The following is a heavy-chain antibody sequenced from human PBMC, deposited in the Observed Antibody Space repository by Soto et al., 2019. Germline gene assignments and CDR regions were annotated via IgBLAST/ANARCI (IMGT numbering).Heavy chain of an antibody. CDR1: GFTFSSYA. V-gene: IGHV3-30-3*01. D-gene: IGHD6-13*01. J-gene: IGHJ5*02. CDR2: ISYDGSNK. Sequence: QVQLVESGGGVVQPGRSLRLSCAASGFTFSSYAMHWVRQAPGKGLEWVAVISYDGSNKYYADSVKGRFTISRDNSKNTLYLQMNSLRAEDTAVYYCARGSAAGKTWFDPWGQGTLVTVSS. CDR3: ARGSAAGKTWFDP.